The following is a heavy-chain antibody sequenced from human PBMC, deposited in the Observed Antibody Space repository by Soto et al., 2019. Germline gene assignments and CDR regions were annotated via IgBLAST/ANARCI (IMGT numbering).Heavy chain of an antibody. CDR3: ARESYYYAYGMNV. CDR1: TSSFSDDY. CDR2: ISGSSRTI. Sequence: QAQLAESGGTLVTPGGSLRLSCAASTSSFSDDYMNWIRQVPGKGLEWVAYISGSSRTIYNADSVKGRFTVSRDNAQKSLFLQMNSLRTEDTAVYYCARESYYYAYGMNVWGQGTTVTVSS. J-gene: IGHJ6*02. V-gene: IGHV3-11*01.